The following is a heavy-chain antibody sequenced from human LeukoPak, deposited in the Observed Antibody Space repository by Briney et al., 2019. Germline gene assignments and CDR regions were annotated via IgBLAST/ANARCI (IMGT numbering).Heavy chain of an antibody. CDR3: ARGTYYYDTSAYGFLDY. CDR1: GGTFNSYA. V-gene: IGHV1-69*13. CDR2: IIPIFATA. D-gene: IGHD3-22*01. J-gene: IGHJ4*02. Sequence: SVKVSCKASGGTFNSYAINWVRQAPGRGLEWMGGIIPIFATANYAQKFQGRLTITADESTTTAYMELSSLRSEDTAVYYCARGTYYYDTSAYGFLDYWGQGTLVTVSS.